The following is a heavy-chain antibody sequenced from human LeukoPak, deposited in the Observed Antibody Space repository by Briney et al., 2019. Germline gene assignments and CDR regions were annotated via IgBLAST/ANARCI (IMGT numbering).Heavy chain of an antibody. Sequence: PGGSLRLSCAASGFTFSSYGMHWVRQAPGKGLGWVAVISYDGSNKYYADSVKGRFTISRDNSKNTLYLQMNSLRAEDTAVYYCAREGSGIVGAGGFFDYWGQGTLVTVSS. CDR2: ISYDGSNK. D-gene: IGHD1-26*01. J-gene: IGHJ4*02. V-gene: IGHV3-30*19. CDR3: AREGSGIVGAGGFFDY. CDR1: GFTFSSYG.